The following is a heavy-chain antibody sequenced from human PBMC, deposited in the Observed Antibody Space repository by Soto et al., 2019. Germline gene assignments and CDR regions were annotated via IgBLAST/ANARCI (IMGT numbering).Heavy chain of an antibody. D-gene: IGHD6-19*01. J-gene: IGHJ4*02. V-gene: IGHV2-5*02. CDR3: ARRRGGFGGGWTTPYFDY. Sequence: QITLKESGPTVVKPTQTLTLTCSLSGFSLNTGGVGVGWIRQPPGKALEWLAVIYWDDDKSWNPSLRDRLTINRDASDDQVVLTVTNMDPVDTGTYYCARRRGGFGGGWTTPYFDYWGQGTLVTGSS. CDR2: IYWDDDK. CDR1: GFSLNTGGVG.